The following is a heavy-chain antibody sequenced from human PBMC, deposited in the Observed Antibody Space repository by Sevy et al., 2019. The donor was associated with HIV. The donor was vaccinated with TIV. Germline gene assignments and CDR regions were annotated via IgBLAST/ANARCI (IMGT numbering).Heavy chain of an antibody. CDR3: TKDVGSHYDILTGDYRGLAYGMDV. V-gene: IGHV3-30*18. D-gene: IGHD3-9*01. J-gene: IGHJ6*02. CDR2: ISYDASYK. Sequence: GGSLRLSCAASEFTFSSYGMHWVRQAPGKGLEWVAVISYDASYKSYADSVKGRFTISRENSYNTLYVDMNSLRAEDTVVYYCTKDVGSHYDILTGDYRGLAYGMDVWGQGTTVTVSS. CDR1: EFTFSSYG.